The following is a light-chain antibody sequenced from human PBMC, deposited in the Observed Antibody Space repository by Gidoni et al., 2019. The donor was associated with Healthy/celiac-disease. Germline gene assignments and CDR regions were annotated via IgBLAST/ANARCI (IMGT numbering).Light chain of an antibody. CDR3: CSYAGSYTLV. CDR1: SSDVGGYNY. Sequence: QSALTQPRSVSGSPGQSITISCTGHSSDVGGYNYVSWYQKHPGKAPKLMIYDVSKRPAGVPDRFSGSKSGNTASLTISGLQAEDEADYYCCSYAGSYTLVFGGGTTLTVL. J-gene: IGLJ2*01. V-gene: IGLV2-11*01. CDR2: DVS.